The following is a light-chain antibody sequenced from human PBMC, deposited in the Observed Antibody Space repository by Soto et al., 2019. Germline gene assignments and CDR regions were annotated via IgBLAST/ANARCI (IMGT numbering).Light chain of an antibody. J-gene: IGLJ1*01. V-gene: IGLV2-14*03. CDR2: NVN. CDR1: SSDVGGYNS. CDR3: SSYTTSSTYV. Sequence: QSVLTQPASVSGSPGQSITISCTGTSSDVGGYNSVSWYQHHPGKAPKLMIYNVNNRPSGVSNRFSGSKSGNTASLTISGLQAGDEADYYCSSYTTSSTYVFGTGTKVTVL.